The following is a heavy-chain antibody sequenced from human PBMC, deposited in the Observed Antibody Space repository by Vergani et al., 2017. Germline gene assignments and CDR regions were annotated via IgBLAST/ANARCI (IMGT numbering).Heavy chain of an antibody. Sequence: QVQLVESGGGVVQPGGSLRLSCAASGFTFNSYGMHWVRQAPGKGLEWIATVFHSGSAYYNPSLRRRVTISVETSKNQFSLRLTTLTAADTAVYYCARQFWVSQGVGAFETWGRGTEVSVSS. CDR2: VFHSGSA. CDR1: GFTFNSYG. J-gene: IGHJ3*02. V-gene: IGHV4-38-2*01. D-gene: IGHD3-16*01. CDR3: ARQFWVSQGVGAFET.